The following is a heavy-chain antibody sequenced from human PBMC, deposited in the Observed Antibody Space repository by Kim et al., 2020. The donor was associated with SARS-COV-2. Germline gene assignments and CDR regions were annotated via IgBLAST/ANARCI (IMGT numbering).Heavy chain of an antibody. V-gene: IGHV4-39*01. D-gene: IGHD6-13*01. Sequence: SETLSLTCTVSGGSISSSSYYWGWIRQPPGKGLEWIGSIYYSGSTYYNPSLKSRVTISVDTSKNQFSLKLSSVTAADTAVYYCARPGSSWFNWFDPWGQGTLVTVSS. CDR3: ARPGSSWFNWFDP. CDR2: IYYSGST. J-gene: IGHJ5*02. CDR1: GGSISSSSYY.